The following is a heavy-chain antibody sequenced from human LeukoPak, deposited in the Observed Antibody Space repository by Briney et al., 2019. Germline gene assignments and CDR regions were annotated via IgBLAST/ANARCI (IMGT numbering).Heavy chain of an antibody. CDR1: GYTFTSYG. J-gene: IGHJ2*01. CDR3: ARSGLLWFGELFSSYWYFDL. D-gene: IGHD3-10*01. Sequence: ASVKVSCKASGYTFTSYGISWVRQAPGQGLEWMGWISAYNGNTNYAQKLQGRVTMTTDTSTSTAYMELRSLRSDDTAVYYCARSGLLWFGELFSSYWYFDLWGRGTLVTVSS. CDR2: ISAYNGNT. V-gene: IGHV1-18*01.